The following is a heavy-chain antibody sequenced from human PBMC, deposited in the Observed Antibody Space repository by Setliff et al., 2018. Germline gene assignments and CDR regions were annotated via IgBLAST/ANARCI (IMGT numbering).Heavy chain of an antibody. D-gene: IGHD2-2*01. CDR1: GYSFTSYG. J-gene: IGHJ4*02. CDR3: ERLVRYCTTTSCQRTSGDDF. Sequence: ASVKVSCKASGYSFTSYGISWVRQAPGQGLEWMGWISAYNDNKNYAQKFQGRVTMTTDTSTNTAYMDLRSLRSDDTAVYYCERLVRYCTTTSCQRTSGDDFWGQGTLVTVSS. CDR2: ISAYNDNK. V-gene: IGHV1-18*01.